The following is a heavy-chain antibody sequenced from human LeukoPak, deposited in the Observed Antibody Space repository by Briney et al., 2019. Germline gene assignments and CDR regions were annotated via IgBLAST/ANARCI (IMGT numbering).Heavy chain of an antibody. D-gene: IGHD1-20*01. CDR3: VRSVYNWNDVDY. CDR2: ISSTVITV. J-gene: IGHJ4*02. V-gene: IGHV3-11*01. CDR1: GFTFSDYY. Sequence: GGSLRLSCAASGFTFSDYYMSWIRQAPGKGLEWVSYISSTVITVYYADSVTGRFTISRDNAKKSLYLQMNSLRAEDTAVYYCVRSVYNWNDVDYWGQGTLVTVSS.